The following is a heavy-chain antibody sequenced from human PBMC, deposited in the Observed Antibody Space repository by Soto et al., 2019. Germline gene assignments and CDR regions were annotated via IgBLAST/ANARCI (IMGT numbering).Heavy chain of an antibody. D-gene: IGHD3-3*01. CDR3: ARHGRDVFWSGYQPPPVYNWLDP. J-gene: IGHJ5*02. CDR2: IYYSGST. Sequence: TSETLSLTCTVSGGSISSSSYYWGWIRQPPGKGLEWIGSIYYSGSTYYNPSLKSRVTISVDTSKNQFSLKLSSVTAADTAVYYCARHGRDVFWSGYQPPPVYNWLDPWGKGTLVTVSS. V-gene: IGHV4-39*01. CDR1: GGSISSSSYY.